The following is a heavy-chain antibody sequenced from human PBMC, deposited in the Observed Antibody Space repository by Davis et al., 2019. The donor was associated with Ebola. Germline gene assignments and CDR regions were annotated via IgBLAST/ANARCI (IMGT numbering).Heavy chain of an antibody. D-gene: IGHD3-3*01. CDR1: GFIFSTYV. J-gene: IGHJ4*02. CDR3: AREGRVFALDY. V-gene: IGHV3-21*01. CDR2: ISSSNNYI. Sequence: GESLKISCSASGFIFSTYVMSWVRQAPGKGLEWVSFISSSNNYIYYADSVKGRFTVSRDNAKNTVYLQMNDLRAEDTAVYYCAREGRVFALDYWGQGALVTVSS.